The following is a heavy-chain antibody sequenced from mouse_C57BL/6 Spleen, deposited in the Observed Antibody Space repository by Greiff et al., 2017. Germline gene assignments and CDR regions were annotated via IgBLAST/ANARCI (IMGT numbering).Heavy chain of an antibody. CDR2: IDPETGGT. V-gene: IGHV1-15*01. CDR3: TSYYSYYYAMDY. CDR1: GYTFTDYE. D-gene: IGHD2-12*01. Sequence: QLQQSGAELVRPGASVTLSCKASGYTFTDYEMHWVKQTPVHGLEWIGAIDPETGGTAYNQTFKGKAILTADKSSSTAYMELRSLTSEDSAVYYCTSYYSYYYAMDYWGQGTSVTVSS. J-gene: IGHJ4*01.